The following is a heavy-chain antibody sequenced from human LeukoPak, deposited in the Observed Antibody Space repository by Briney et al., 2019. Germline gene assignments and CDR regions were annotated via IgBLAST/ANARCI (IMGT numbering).Heavy chain of an antibody. CDR1: GFTFSSYG. CDR2: ISATGGST. CDR3: AKGGYSSGWRNYLDY. D-gene: IGHD6-19*01. Sequence: PAGGSLRLSCAASGFTFSSYGITWVRQAPGKGLEWVSTISATGGSTYYADSVKGRFTISRDNSKDTLYLQMNSLRAEDTAVYYCAKGGYSSGWRNYLDYWGQGTLVTVSS. V-gene: IGHV3-23*01. J-gene: IGHJ4*02.